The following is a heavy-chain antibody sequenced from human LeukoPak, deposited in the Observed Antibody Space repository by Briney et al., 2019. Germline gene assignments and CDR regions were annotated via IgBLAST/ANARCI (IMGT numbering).Heavy chain of an antibody. J-gene: IGHJ1*01. Sequence: PGGSLRLSCVAPGFTFSRYAMNWVRQTPGKRLEWISLIGTDEARTHYADSVKGRFIISRDNSKNTLFLQMYSVRTEDTAVYYCAKDLDSTDLYDNADWGQGTLVTVSS. D-gene: IGHD2/OR15-2a*01. CDR2: IGTDEART. V-gene: IGHV3-23*01. CDR1: GFTFSRYA. CDR3: AKDLDSTDLYDNAD.